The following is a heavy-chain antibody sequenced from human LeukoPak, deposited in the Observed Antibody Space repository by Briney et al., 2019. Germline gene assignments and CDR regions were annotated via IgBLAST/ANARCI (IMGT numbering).Heavy chain of an antibody. D-gene: IGHD2-2*01. CDR2: IKQDGSEK. CDR1: GFTFSSYW. J-gene: IGHJ5*02. Sequence: QAGGSLRLSCAASGFTFSSYWMSWVRQAPGEGLEWVANIKQDGSEKYYVDSVKGRFTISRDNAKNSLYLQMNSLRAEDTAVYYCARDDCSSISCYHNWFDPWGQGTLVTVSS. V-gene: IGHV3-7*01. CDR3: ARDDCSSISCYHNWFDP.